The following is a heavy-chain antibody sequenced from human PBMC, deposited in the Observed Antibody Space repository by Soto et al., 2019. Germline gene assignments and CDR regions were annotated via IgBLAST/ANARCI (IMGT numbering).Heavy chain of an antibody. CDR1: GGSVSSGSYY. J-gene: IGHJ3*02. CDR2: IYYSGST. V-gene: IGHV4-61*01. CDR3: ASGPYSSGWYNAFDI. D-gene: IGHD6-19*01. Sequence: QVQLQESGPGLVKPSETLSLTCTVSGGSVSSGSYYWSWIRQPPGKGLEWIGYIYYSGSTNYNPSLKSRVTISVDTSKNQFSLKLSSVTAADTAVYYCASGPYSSGWYNAFDIWGQGTMVTVSS.